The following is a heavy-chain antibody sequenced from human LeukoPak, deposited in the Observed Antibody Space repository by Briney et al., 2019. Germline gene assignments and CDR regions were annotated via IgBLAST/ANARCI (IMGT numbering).Heavy chain of an antibody. Sequence: SETLSLTCTVSGGSISSYYWSWIRQPPGKGLEWIGYIYYSGSTNYNPSLKSRVTISVDTSKNQFSLKLSSVTAADTAVYYRAREGIKGPFDPWGQGTLVTVSS. V-gene: IGHV4-59*01. CDR2: IYYSGST. CDR1: GGSISSYY. CDR3: AREGIKGPFDP. J-gene: IGHJ5*02.